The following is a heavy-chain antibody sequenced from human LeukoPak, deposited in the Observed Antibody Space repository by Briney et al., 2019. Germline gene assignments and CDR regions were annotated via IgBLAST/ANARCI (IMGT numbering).Heavy chain of an antibody. CDR3: ARGPKLLWFRPFDY. V-gene: IGHV4-34*01. CDR2: INHSGST. Sequence: PSETLSLTCAVYGGSFSGYYWSWIRQPPGRGLEWIGEINHSGSTNYNPSPKSRVTISVDTSKDQFSLKLSSVTAADTAVYYCARGPKLLWFRPFDYWGQGTLVTVSS. CDR1: GGSFSGYY. D-gene: IGHD3-10*01. J-gene: IGHJ4*02.